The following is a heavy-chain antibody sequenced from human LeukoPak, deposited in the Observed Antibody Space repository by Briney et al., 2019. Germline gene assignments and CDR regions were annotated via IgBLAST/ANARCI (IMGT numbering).Heavy chain of an antibody. Sequence: PSETLSLTCTVSDDSMNSHYWSWIRQPPGKGLEWIGYISYIGSTNYNPSLKSRVTISVDTSKNQFSLKLSSVTAADTAVYYCARDPTTVTKGLDIWGKGTMVTVSS. CDR2: ISYIGST. J-gene: IGHJ3*02. CDR3: ARDPTTVTKGLDI. D-gene: IGHD4-17*01. V-gene: IGHV4-59*11. CDR1: DDSMNSHY.